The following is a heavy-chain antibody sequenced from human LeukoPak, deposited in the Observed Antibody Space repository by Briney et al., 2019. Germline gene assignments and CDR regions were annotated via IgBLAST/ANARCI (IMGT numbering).Heavy chain of an antibody. CDR2: INRGGST. J-gene: IGHJ5*02. CDR1: GGSFSGYY. Sequence: TTSETLSLTCAVYGGSFSGYYWSWIRQPPGKGLEWIGEINRGGSTVYNPSLKSRVTISVDTSKNQFSLKLSSVTAADTAVYYCAGLVVVPAVLDFGNPWGQGTLVTVSS. V-gene: IGHV4-34*01. D-gene: IGHD2-2*01. CDR3: AGLVVVPAVLDFGNP.